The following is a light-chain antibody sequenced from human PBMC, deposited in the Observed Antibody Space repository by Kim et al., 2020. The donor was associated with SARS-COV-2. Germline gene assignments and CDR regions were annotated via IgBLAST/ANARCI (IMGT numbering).Light chain of an antibody. J-gene: IGLJ2*01. Sequence: QSVLTQPPSVSGAPGQRVTISCTGSSSNIGAAYDVQWYQQLPGTAPKRLIYGSSNRPSGVPDRFSGSKSGTSASLAITRLQAEDEADYYCQSYDSSLSGVVFGGGTQLTVL. CDR1: SSNIGAAYD. CDR3: QSYDSSLSGVV. CDR2: GSS. V-gene: IGLV1-40*01.